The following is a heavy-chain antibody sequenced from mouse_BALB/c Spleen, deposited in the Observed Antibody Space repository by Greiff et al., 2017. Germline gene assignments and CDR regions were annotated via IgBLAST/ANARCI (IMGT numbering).Heavy chain of an antibody. V-gene: IGHV1S22*01. CDR1: GYTFTSYW. CDR2: IYPGSGST. J-gene: IGHJ2*01. Sequence: LQQPGSELVRPGASVKLSCKASGYTFTSYWMHWVKQRHGQGLEWIGNIYPGSGSTNYDEKFKSKGTLTVDTSSSTAYMHLSSLTSEDSAVYYCARGRDFDYWGQGTTLTVSS. CDR3: ARGRDFDY.